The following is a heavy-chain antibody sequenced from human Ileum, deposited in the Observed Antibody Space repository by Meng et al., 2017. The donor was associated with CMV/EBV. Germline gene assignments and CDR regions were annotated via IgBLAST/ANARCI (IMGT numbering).Heavy chain of an antibody. J-gene: IGHJ6*02. D-gene: IGHD4-11*01. Sequence: GSLKISCAASGFIFSSYWMSWVRQAPGKGLEWVANIKQDGSEKYYVDSVKGRFTISRDNSNSVAYLEMNSLRAEDTAVYYCARVGPYSNSLSFYYGLDVWGQGTTVTVSS. CDR2: IKQDGSEK. V-gene: IGHV3-7*01. CDR3: ARVGPYSNSLSFYYGLDV. CDR1: GFIFSSYW.